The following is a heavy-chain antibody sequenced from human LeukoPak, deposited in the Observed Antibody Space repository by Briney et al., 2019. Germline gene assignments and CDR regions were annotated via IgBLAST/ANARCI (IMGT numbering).Heavy chain of an antibody. CDR3: ARGKGSSSWYVAPYNWFDP. V-gene: IGHV1-3*01. D-gene: IGHD6-13*01. J-gene: IGHJ5*02. CDR2: INAGNGNT. CDR1: GYTFTSYA. Sequence: ASVKVSCKASGYTFTSYAMHWVRQAPGQRLAWMGWINAGNGNTKYSQKFQGRVTITRDTSASTAYMELSSLRSEDTAVYYCARGKGSSSWYVAPYNWFDPWGQGTLVTVSS.